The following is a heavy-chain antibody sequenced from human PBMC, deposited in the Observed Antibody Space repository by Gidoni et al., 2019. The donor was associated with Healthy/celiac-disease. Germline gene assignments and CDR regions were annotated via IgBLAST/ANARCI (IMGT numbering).Heavy chain of an antibody. V-gene: IGHV3-66*02. CDR3: ARKLRLGPNAFDI. D-gene: IGHD3-16*01. CDR1: GFTVSSNY. J-gene: IGHJ3*02. CDR2: IYSGGST. Sequence: EVQLVESGGGLVQTGGSLRRSCAASGFTVSSNYMSWVRQAPGKGLEWVSVIYSGGSTYYADSVKGRFTISRDNSKNTLYLQMNSLRAEDTAVYYCARKLRLGPNAFDIWGQGTMVTVSS.